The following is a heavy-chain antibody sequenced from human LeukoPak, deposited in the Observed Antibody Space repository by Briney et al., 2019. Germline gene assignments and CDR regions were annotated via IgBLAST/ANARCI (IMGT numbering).Heavy chain of an antibody. J-gene: IGHJ3*01. CDR2: IYSDGGT. CDR1: GITVSSNY. D-gene: IGHD3-3*02. Sequence: GGSLRLSCAASGITVSSNYMSWVRQAPGKGLEWVSLIYSDGGTYYADSVKGRFTISRDKSKNTLYLQMNSLRAEDTAVYYCARVVSRRAFDLWGQGTMVIVSS. CDR3: ARVVSRRAFDL. V-gene: IGHV3-53*01.